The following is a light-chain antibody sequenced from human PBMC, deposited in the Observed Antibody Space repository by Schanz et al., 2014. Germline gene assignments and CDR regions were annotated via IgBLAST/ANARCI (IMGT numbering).Light chain of an antibody. CDR2: AAS. Sequence: EIVLTQSPGTLSLSPGERATLSCRASQSVSTYLAWYQQKPGQAPRLLIYAASTRAPGIPGRFSGSGSGTDFTLTISRLEPEDFAMYYCQQYDNSLPWTFGRGTKVEIK. CDR1: QSVSTY. CDR3: QQYDNSLPWT. V-gene: IGKV3-20*01. J-gene: IGKJ1*01.